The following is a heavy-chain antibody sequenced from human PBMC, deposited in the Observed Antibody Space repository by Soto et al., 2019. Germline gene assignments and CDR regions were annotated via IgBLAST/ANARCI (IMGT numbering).Heavy chain of an antibody. J-gene: IGHJ5*02. CDR1: GSTFSHAW. V-gene: IGHV3-15*01. Sequence: EVQLVESGGGLVKPGGSLRLSCAASGSTFSHAWMSWVRQVPGKGLEWVARVKSKAAGGTTDYAAPVKGRFTISRDDSKHTLYLQMNSLKTDDTAVYYCTTLGFDPWGQGTLVTVSS. CDR3: TTLGFDP. CDR2: VKSKAAGGTT.